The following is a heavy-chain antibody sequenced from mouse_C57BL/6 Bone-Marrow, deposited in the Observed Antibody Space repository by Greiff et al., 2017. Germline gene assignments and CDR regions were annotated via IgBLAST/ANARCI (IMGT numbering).Heavy chain of an antibody. CDR3: ARPPTVVATDYAMDY. CDR2: IFPGSGST. CDR1: GYTFTDYY. D-gene: IGHD1-1*01. Sequence: QVQLQQSGPELVKPGASVKISCKASGYTFTDYYINWVKQRPGQGLEWIGWIFPGSGSTYYNEKFKGKATLTVDKSSSTAYMLLSSLTSEDSAVYFCARPPTVVATDYAMDYWGQGTSVTVSS. V-gene: IGHV1-75*01. J-gene: IGHJ4*01.